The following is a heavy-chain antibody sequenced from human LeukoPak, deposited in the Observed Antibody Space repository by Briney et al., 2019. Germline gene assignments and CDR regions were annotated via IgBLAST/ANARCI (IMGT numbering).Heavy chain of an antibody. D-gene: IGHD6-19*01. V-gene: IGHV4-59*01. CDR3: ARGEYSSGWYAFDI. J-gene: IGHJ3*02. CDR1: GGSISSYY. CDR2: IYYSGST. Sequence: SETLSLTCTVSGGSISSYYWSWIRQPPGKGLEWIGYIYYSGSTNYNPSLKSRVTISVDTSKIQFSLKLSSVTAADTAVYYCARGEYSSGWYAFDIWGQGTMVTVSS.